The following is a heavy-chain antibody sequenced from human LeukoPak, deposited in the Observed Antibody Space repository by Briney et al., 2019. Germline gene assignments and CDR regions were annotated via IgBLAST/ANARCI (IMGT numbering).Heavy chain of an antibody. Sequence: SETLSLTCTVAGGSISSSNYDWGWIRQPPGKGLEWIGNIYYSGRTNYNPSLKSRVTMSIDTSKNQFSLELSSVTATDTAVYYCARAVVGLHFDYWGQGILVTASS. CDR3: ARAVVGLHFDY. CDR2: IYYSGRT. D-gene: IGHD6-19*01. CDR1: GGSISSSNYD. V-gene: IGHV4-39*01. J-gene: IGHJ4*02.